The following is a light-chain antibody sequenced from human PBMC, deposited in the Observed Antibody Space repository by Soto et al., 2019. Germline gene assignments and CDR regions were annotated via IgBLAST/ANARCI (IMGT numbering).Light chain of an antibody. J-gene: IGLJ3*02. V-gene: IGLV1-44*01. CDR1: SCNIGSNT. CDR2: SNN. CDR3: AAWDDSLNGRDWV. Sequence: QSVLTQPPSASGTPGQRVTISCSGSSCNIGSNTVNWYQQLPGTAPKLLIYSNNQRPSGVPDRFSGSKSGTSASLAISGLQSEDEADYYCAAWDDSLNGRDWVFGGGTKLTVL.